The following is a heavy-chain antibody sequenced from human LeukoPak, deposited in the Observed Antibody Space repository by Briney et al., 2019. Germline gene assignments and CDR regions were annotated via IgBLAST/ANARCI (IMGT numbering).Heavy chain of an antibody. CDR1: GYTFTGYY. CDR3: ARGRTDYYDRKAFDI. CDR2: INPNSGGT. D-gene: IGHD3-22*01. V-gene: IGHV1-2*02. J-gene: IGHJ3*02. Sequence: GASVKVSCKASGYTFTGYYMHWVRQAPGQGLEWMGWINPNSGGTNYAQKFQGRVTITRNTSISTAYMELSSLRSEDTAVYYCARGRTDYYDRKAFDIWGQGTMVTVSS.